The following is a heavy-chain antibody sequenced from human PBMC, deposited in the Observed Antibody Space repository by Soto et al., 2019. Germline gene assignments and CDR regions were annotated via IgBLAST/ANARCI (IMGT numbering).Heavy chain of an antibody. CDR2: ISTYSGIR. J-gene: IGHJ4*02. V-gene: IGHV1-18*01. CDR1: GYTFTSHG. D-gene: IGHD2-2*01. CDR3: ARDPSTSRFDY. Sequence: QVLLVQSGPEVRKPGASVKVSCKASGYTFTSHGVSWLRQAPGQGLEWLGWISTYSGIRNYARKFQERVTMGSDTSTSTVYMELRSLTSNDTAMYYCARDPSTSRFDYWGQGTLVTVSS.